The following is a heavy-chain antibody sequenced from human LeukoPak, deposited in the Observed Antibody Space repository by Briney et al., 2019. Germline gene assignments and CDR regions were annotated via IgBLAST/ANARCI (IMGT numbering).Heavy chain of an antibody. J-gene: IGHJ6*02. CDR2: INSDGSST. CDR3: ARATSYSNYGMDV. CDR1: GFTFSKHW. Sequence: QPEGSLRLSCAASGFTFSKHWMHWVRQVPGKGLVWVSRINSDGSSTSYADSVKGRFTISRDNAKNTLYLQMNSLRAEDTAVHYCARATSYSNYGMDVWGQGTTVTVSS. D-gene: IGHD4-11*01. V-gene: IGHV3-74*01.